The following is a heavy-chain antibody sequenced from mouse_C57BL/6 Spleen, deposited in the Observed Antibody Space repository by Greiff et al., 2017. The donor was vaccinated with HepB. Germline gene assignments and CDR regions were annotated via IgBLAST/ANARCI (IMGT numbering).Heavy chain of an antibody. V-gene: IGHV14-4*01. CDR2: IDPENGDT. CDR3: TTWDYGSSFLLDV. J-gene: IGHJ1*03. CDR1: GFNIKDDY. Sequence: VQLQQSGAELVRPGASVKLSCTASGFNIKDDYMHWVKQRPEQGLEWIGWIDPENGDTEYASKFQGKATITADTSSNTAYLQLSSLTSEDTAVYYCTTWDYGSSFLLDVWGTGTTVTVSS. D-gene: IGHD1-1*01.